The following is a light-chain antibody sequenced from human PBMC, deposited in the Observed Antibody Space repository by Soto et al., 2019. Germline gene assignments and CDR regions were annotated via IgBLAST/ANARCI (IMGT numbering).Light chain of an antibody. J-gene: IGKJ1*01. Sequence: EMVLTQSPGTLSLSPGERATLSCRAIQSVSSSYLAWYQQKPGQASRLLIYGASSRATGIPDRFSGSGSGTDFTLTISRMEPEDFAVYYCQQYGSSSWTFGQGTKVDIK. V-gene: IGKV3-20*01. CDR1: QSVSSSY. CDR2: GAS. CDR3: QQYGSSSWT.